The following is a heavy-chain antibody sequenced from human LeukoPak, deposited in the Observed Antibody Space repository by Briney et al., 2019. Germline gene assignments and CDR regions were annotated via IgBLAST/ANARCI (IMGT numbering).Heavy chain of an antibody. D-gene: IGHD1-26*01. CDR2: KFFSGTT. V-gene: IGHV4-39*02. J-gene: IGHJ3*01. CDR3: ARPMSLPGSFDP. CDR1: DGAISCSSYY. Sequence: SETLSLTCTVPDGAISCSSYYWGWIRQPRGKGLEWVGSKFFSGTTYYDPSIENRITISIGSSKHHFSLQLTSATAAQTAVYYCARPMSLPGSFDPWGQGTAVIVSS.